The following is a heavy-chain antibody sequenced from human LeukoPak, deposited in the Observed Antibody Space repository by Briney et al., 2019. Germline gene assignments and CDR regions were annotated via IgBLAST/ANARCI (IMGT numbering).Heavy chain of an antibody. CDR2: IYHSGST. Sequence: SETLSLTCTVSGYSISSGYYWGWIRQPPGKGLEWIGSIYHSGSTYYNPSLKSRVTISVDTSKNQFSLKLSSVTAADTAVYYCATPQNYGDYEYGYWGQGTLVTVSS. J-gene: IGHJ4*02. D-gene: IGHD4-17*01. CDR3: ATPQNYGDYEYGY. V-gene: IGHV4-38-2*02. CDR1: GYSISSGYY.